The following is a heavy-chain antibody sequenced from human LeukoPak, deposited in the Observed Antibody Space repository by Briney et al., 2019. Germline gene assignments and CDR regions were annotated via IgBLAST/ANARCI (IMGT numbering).Heavy chain of an antibody. Sequence: SETLSLTCAVYGGSFSGYYWSWIRQPPGKGLEWIGEINHSGSTNYNLSLKSRVTISVDTSKNQFSLKLSSVTAADTAVYYCARLAAAGTCWGQGTLVTVSS. CDR3: ARLAAAGTC. CDR2: INHSGST. V-gene: IGHV4-34*01. J-gene: IGHJ4*02. D-gene: IGHD6-13*01. CDR1: GGSFSGYY.